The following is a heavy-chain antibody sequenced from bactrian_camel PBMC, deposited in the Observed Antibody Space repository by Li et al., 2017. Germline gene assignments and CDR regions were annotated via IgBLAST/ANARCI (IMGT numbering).Heavy chain of an antibody. CDR2: VIAGSGSP. D-gene: IGHD6*01. Sequence: HVQLVESGGGSVQAGGSLRLSCAFSGYTYSGHCMGWFRQAPGKEREGVAVIAGSGSPGYADSVKGRFTISKDYAKDSLTLYLQMNSLKPEDSGTYFCAVDSVVATACRWGGPRYNYRGQGTQVTVS. V-gene: IGHV3S26*01. J-gene: IGHJ4*01. CDR1: GYTYSGHC.